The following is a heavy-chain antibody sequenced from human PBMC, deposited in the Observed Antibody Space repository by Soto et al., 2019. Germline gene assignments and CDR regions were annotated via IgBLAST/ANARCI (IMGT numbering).Heavy chain of an antibody. CDR3: AGLSYYYYGMDV. V-gene: IGHV4-59*01. J-gene: IGHJ6*02. CDR1: GGYISSYY. CDR2: IYYSGST. Sequence: PSQPLSLTCTVSGGYISSYYWSWIRQPPGKGLEWIGYIYYSGSTNYNPSLKSRVTISVDTSKNQFSLKLSSVTAADTAVYYCAGLSYYYYGMDVWGQGTTVTVSS.